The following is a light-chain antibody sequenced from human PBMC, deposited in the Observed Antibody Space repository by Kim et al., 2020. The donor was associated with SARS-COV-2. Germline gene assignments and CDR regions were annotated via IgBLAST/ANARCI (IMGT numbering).Light chain of an antibody. CDR3: QQANSFPIT. Sequence: ATGGGQVTLNCWAGEGIWRGLGWEQQKTGKGPNLLIYTASSLQSGVPSRFSGSGSGTDFTLTISSLQPEDFATYYCQQANSFPITFGQGTRLEIK. CDR1: EGIWRG. V-gene: IGKV1-12*01. CDR2: TAS. J-gene: IGKJ5*01.